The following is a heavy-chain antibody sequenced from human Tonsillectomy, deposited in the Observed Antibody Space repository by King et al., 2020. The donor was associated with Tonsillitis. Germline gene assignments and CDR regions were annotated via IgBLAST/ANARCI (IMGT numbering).Heavy chain of an antibody. J-gene: IGHJ6*02. CDR3: ARDGYDTPGDYYYGMEV. Sequence: EQLVQSGGGLVKPGGSLRLSCAASGFTFSSYSMNWVRQAPGKGLEWVSSISSSSSYIYYADSVKGRFTISRDNAKNSLYLQMNSLRAEDTAVYYCARDGYDTPGDYYYGMEVWGQGTTVTVSS. D-gene: IGHD5-18*01. CDR1: GFTFSSYS. V-gene: IGHV3-21*01. CDR2: ISSSSSYI.